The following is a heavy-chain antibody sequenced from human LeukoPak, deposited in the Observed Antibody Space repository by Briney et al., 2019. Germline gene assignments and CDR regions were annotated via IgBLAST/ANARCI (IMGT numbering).Heavy chain of an antibody. CDR3: AKNLYCGGGSCYPSALGMDV. CDR1: GYTLTELS. CDR2: FDPEDGET. D-gene: IGHD2-15*01. J-gene: IGHJ6*02. Sequence: AASVKVSCKVSGYTLTELSMHWVRQAPGKGLEWMGGFDPEDGETIYAQKFQGRVTMTEDTSTDTAYMELSSLRSEDAAVYYCAKNLYCGGGSCYPSALGMDVWGQGTTVTVSS. V-gene: IGHV1-24*01.